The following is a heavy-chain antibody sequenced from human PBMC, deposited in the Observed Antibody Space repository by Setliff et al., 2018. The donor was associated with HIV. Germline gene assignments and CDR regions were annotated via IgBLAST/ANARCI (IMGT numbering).Heavy chain of an antibody. V-gene: IGHV3-66*02. CDR1: GFTVSSHY. CDR2: IYSDGST. CDR3: ARVRLYSSALDY. J-gene: IGHJ4*02. D-gene: IGHD3-22*01. Sequence: PGGSLRLSCAASGFTVSSHYMSWVRQAPGKGLEWVSTIYSDGSTYRADSVKGRFTLSRDTSKNTLSLQMNSLRPEDTAVFYCARVRLYSSALDYWGQGTLVTVSS.